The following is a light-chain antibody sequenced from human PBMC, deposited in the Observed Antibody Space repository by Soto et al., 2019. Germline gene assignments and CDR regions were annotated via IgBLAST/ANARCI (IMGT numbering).Light chain of an antibody. CDR1: QSVSSY. CDR3: QQRTNWPRSFT. Sequence: EIVLTQSPATLSLSPGERATLSCRASQSVSSYLAWYQQTPGQAPRLLIYDTSTRATGIPARFSGTGSGTDFTLTTSSLQPEDVADYYCQQRTNWPRSFTFGRGTKVDIK. CDR2: DTS. V-gene: IGKV3-11*01. J-gene: IGKJ3*01.